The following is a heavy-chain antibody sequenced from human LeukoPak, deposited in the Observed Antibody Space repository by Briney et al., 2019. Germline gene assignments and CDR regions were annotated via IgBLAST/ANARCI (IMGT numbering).Heavy chain of an antibody. CDR1: GGSISSHY. CDR2: LYSSGSA. J-gene: IGHJ4*02. V-gene: IGHV4-4*07. D-gene: IGHD4-17*01. Sequence: PAETLSLTRTVSGGSISSHYWSWIRQPAGKGLEWIGCLYSSGSANYNPPLKTRATMSVDTSKNQFSLKLNSVAAADTAVYYCATDLSEATVTRDWGQGTLVTVSS. CDR3: ATDLSEATVTRD.